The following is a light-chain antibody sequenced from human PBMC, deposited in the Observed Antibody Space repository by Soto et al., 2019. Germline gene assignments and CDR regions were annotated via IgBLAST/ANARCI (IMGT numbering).Light chain of an antibody. Sequence: DIVLTQSPGTLSLSPGERATLSCRASQSVGSNLAWYQQKPGQAPRLLIYDASNRATGIPARFSGSGSGTDFTLTISSVEPEDSAVYYCQQRVNWPTLTFGGGTKVDIK. J-gene: IGKJ4*01. V-gene: IGKV3-11*01. CDR3: QQRVNWPTLT. CDR2: DAS. CDR1: QSVGSN.